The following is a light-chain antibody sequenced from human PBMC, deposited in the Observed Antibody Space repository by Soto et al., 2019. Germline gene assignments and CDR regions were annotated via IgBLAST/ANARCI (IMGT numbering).Light chain of an antibody. Sequence: QAVVTQPPSVSGAPGQRVTISCTGSSSNIGAGYDVHWYQQLPGTAPKLLIYGNSNRPSGVPDRFSGSESGTSASLAITGLQAEDEADYYCQSYDSSVSKVVFGGGTKVTVL. CDR1: SSNIGAGYD. J-gene: IGLJ2*01. CDR2: GNS. V-gene: IGLV1-40*01. CDR3: QSYDSSVSKVV.